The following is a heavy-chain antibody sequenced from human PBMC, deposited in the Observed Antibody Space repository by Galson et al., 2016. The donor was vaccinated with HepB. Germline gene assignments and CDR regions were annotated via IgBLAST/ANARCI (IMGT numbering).Heavy chain of an antibody. J-gene: IGHJ4*02. CDR2: ISFDGSTK. V-gene: IGHV3-30*04. CDR3: ARTLGPTTAVGYFDF. CDR1: GFTFSRFA. D-gene: IGHD1-26*01. Sequence: SLRLSCAASGFTFSRFAMHWVRQAPGKGLEWVTVISFDGSTKNYADSVKGRFTISRDNSKNPLYPQMNSLRAEDTAVYYCARTLGPTTAVGYFDFWGQGTLVTVSS.